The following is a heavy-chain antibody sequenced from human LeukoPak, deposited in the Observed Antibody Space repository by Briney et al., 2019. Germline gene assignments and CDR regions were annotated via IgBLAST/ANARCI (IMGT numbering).Heavy chain of an antibody. J-gene: IGHJ4*02. CDR2: IYYSGST. D-gene: IGHD3-22*01. Sequence: PSETLSLTCTVSGGSISSYYWSWIRQPPGKGLEWIGYIYYSGSTNYNPSLKSRVTISVDTSKNQFSLKLSSVTAADTAVYYCASSYDSSGSPFDYWGQGTLVTVSS. CDR1: GGSISSYY. V-gene: IGHV4-59*08. CDR3: ASSYDSSGSPFDY.